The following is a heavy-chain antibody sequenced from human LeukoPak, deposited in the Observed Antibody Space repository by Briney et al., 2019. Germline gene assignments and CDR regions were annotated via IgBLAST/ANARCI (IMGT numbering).Heavy chain of an antibody. Sequence: SGGSLRLSCAASGFTFSSYSMNWVRQAPGKGLEWVSSISSSSSYIYYADSVKGRFTISRDNAKNSLCLQMNSLRAEDTAVYYCARDLGPEPFYWGQGTLATVSS. D-gene: IGHD1-14*01. V-gene: IGHV3-21*01. CDR3: ARDLGPEPFY. CDR2: ISSSSSYI. CDR1: GFTFSSYS. J-gene: IGHJ4*02.